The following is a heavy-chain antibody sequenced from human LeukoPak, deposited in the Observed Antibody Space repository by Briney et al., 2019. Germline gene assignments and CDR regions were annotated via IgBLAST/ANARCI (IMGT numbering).Heavy chain of an antibody. CDR2: ISGTGDNT. V-gene: IGHV3-23*01. CDR3: AKMKGHPLPKYYMGV. CDR1: GFTFSGFA. J-gene: IGHJ6*01. Sequence: GGSLRLSCAASGFTFSGFAMSWVRRTPGKGLEWVSGISGTGDNTLYADSVKGRFTISRANSKNTLYLEMNSLRAEDTAIYYCAKMKGHPLPKYYMGVWGQGATVTVSS. D-gene: IGHD1-26*01.